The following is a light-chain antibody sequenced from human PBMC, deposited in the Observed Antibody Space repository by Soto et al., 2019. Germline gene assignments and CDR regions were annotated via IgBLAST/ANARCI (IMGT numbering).Light chain of an antibody. Sequence: EIVMTQSPATLSVSPGERATLSCRASQSVSSNLARYQQKPGQAPRLLIYGASTRATGIPARFSGSGSGTEFTLTISSLQSEDFAVYYCQQYNNWPREYTFGQGTKLEIK. J-gene: IGKJ2*01. CDR3: QQYNNWPREYT. CDR2: GAS. CDR1: QSVSSN. V-gene: IGKV3-15*01.